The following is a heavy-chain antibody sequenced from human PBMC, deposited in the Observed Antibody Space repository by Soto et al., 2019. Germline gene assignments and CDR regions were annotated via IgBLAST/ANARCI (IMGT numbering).Heavy chain of an antibody. CDR3: ANNGFLDRFLDS. D-gene: IGHD3-9*01. J-gene: IGHJ4*02. V-gene: IGHV1-8*01. Sequence: QVQLVQSGAEVKKPGASVKVSCKASGYTFSSYDITWVRQAAGQGLAWMGWVNPNSGDTKYAQKFQGRVTMTRDNSTRTAYMGLSSVRSEGSAGYDCANNGFLDRFLDSSVQESLIIVS. CDR1: GYTFSSYD. CDR2: VNPNSGDT.